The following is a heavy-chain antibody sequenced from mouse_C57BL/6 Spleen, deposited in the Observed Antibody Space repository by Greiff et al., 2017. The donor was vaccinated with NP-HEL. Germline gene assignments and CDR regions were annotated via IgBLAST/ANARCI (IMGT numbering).Heavy chain of an antibody. Sequence: VKLQESGAELARPGASVKLSCKASGYTFTSYGISWVKQRTGQGLEWIGESYPRSGNTYYNEKFKGKATQTANKSSSTAYMELRSLASEDSAVHFCARKGGYGSSPYYYAMDYWGKGTSVTVSS. D-gene: IGHD1-1*01. CDR3: ARKGGYGSSPYYYAMDY. V-gene: IGHV1-81*01. CDR2: SYPRSGNT. J-gene: IGHJ4*01. CDR1: GYTFTSYG.